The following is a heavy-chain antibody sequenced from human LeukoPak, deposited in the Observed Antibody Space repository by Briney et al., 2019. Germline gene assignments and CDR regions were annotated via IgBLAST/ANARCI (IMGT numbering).Heavy chain of an antibody. CDR2: INHSGST. Sequence: SETLSLTCAVYGGSFSGYYWSWIRQPPGKGLEWIGEINHSGSTNYNPSLKSRVTISVDTSKNQFSLKLSSVTAADTAVYYCARQHYDSSDYYSPFDYWGQGTLVTVSS. CDR3: ARQHYDSSDYYSPFDY. D-gene: IGHD3-22*01. V-gene: IGHV4-34*01. CDR1: GGSFSGYY. J-gene: IGHJ4*02.